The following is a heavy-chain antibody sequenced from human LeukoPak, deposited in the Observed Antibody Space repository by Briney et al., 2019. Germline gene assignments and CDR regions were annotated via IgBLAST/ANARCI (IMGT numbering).Heavy chain of an antibody. Sequence: ASVKVSCKASGYTFTSYYMHWVRQAPGQGLEWMGIINPSGGSTSYAQKFQGRVTMTRDTSTSTVYMELSSLRSEDTAVYYCARDGNSWYVDSPFDYWGQGTLVTVSS. CDR3: ARDGNSWYVDSPFDY. D-gene: IGHD6-13*01. V-gene: IGHV1-46*01. CDR2: INPSGGST. J-gene: IGHJ4*02. CDR1: GYTFTSYY.